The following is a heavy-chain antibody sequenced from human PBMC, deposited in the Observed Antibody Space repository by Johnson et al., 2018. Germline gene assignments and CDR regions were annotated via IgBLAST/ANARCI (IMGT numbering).Heavy chain of an antibody. Sequence: EVQLVEAGGGLVQPGRSLRLSCAASGFTFDDYAMHWVRQAPGKGLAWVSGLSWNSGSIGYADSVKGRFTIPRDNAKNSPDLQMNSLRAEEPAVYYGARGSSSWEKDAFDIWGQGTMVTVSS. V-gene: IGHV3-9*01. D-gene: IGHD6-13*01. CDR2: LSWNSGSI. CDR3: ARGSSSWEKDAFDI. J-gene: IGHJ3*02. CDR1: GFTFDDYA.